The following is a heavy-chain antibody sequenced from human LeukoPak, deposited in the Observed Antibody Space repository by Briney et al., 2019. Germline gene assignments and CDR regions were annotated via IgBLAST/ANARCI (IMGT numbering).Heavy chain of an antibody. D-gene: IGHD3-10*01. CDR1: GYTFTSYD. Sequence: ASVKVSCKASGYTFTSYDINWVRQATGQGLEWMGWMNPDSGNTGYAQKFQGRVTMTRNTSISTAYMELSSLRSEDTAVYYCARGKRSGFLNWFDPWGQGTLVTVSS. V-gene: IGHV1-8*01. CDR3: ARGKRSGFLNWFDP. CDR2: MNPDSGNT. J-gene: IGHJ5*02.